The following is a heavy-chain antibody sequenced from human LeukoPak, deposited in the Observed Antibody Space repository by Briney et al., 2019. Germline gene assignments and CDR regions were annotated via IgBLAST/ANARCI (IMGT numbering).Heavy chain of an antibody. D-gene: IGHD4-17*01. CDR2: IYYSGST. Sequence: ASQTLSLTCTVSGGSISSGGYYWGWIRQPPGKGLEWIGSIYYSGSTYYNPSLKSRVTISVDTSKNQFSLKLSSVTAADTAVYYCARPMTTVTTYAFDIWGQGTMVTVSS. CDR3: ARPMTTVTTYAFDI. CDR1: GGSISSGGYY. V-gene: IGHV4-39*01. J-gene: IGHJ3*02.